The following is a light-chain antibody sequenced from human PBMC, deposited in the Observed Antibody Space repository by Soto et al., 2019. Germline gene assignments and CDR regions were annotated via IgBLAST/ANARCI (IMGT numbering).Light chain of an antibody. Sequence: QSVLTQPPSVSAAPGQKVTISCSGSSSNIGDNYVSWYQQLPGTAPQLLIYDNIERPSGIPDRFSGSKSGTSATLGITGVQTGDEADYYCGTWDSSLSAVVFGGGTKVTVL. CDR3: GTWDSSLSAVV. CDR1: SSNIGDNY. J-gene: IGLJ2*01. CDR2: DNI. V-gene: IGLV1-51*01.